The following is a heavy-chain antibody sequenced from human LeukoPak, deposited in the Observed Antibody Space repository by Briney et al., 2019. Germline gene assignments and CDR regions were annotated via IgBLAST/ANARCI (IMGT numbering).Heavy chain of an antibody. CDR1: GFTFSSYA. V-gene: IGHV3-23*01. J-gene: IGHJ6*02. CDR2: ISGSGGST. CDR3: ARRPGTIFGVVIIGFGMDV. D-gene: IGHD3-3*01. Sequence: PGGSLRLSCAASGFTFSSYAMSWVRQAPGKGLEWVSAISGSGGSTYYADSVKGRFTISRDNSKNTLYLQMNSLRAEDTAVYYCARRPGTIFGVVIIGFGMDVWGQGTTVTVSS.